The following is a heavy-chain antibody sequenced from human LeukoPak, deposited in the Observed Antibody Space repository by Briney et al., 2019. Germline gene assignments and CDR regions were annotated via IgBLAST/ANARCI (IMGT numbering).Heavy chain of an antibody. D-gene: IGHD3-22*01. CDR1: GITLSNYG. V-gene: IGHV3-23*01. CDR3: AKRGVVIRVILVGFHKEANYFDS. CDR2: ISDSGGRT. J-gene: IGHJ4*02. Sequence: GGSLRPSCAVSGITLSNYGMSWVRQAPGKGLEWVAGISDSGGRTNYADSVKGRFTISRDNPKNTLYLQMNSLRVEDTAVYFCAKRGVVIRVILVGFHKEANYFDSWGQGALVTVSS.